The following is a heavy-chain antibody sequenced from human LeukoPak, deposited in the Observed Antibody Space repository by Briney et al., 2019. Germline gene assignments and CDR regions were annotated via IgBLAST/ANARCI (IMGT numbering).Heavy chain of an antibody. V-gene: IGHV3-9*01. CDR1: GFTFDDYA. D-gene: IGHD1-26*01. J-gene: IGHJ4*02. CDR2: ISWNSGSI. Sequence: QPGRSLRLSCAASGFTFDDYAMHWVRLAPGKGLEWVSGISWNSGSIDYAASVKGRFTISRDNAKNSLYLQMNSLRPEDTALFYCAKGTGRYWTFFDSWGLGNQVTVSS. CDR3: AKGTGRYWTFFDS.